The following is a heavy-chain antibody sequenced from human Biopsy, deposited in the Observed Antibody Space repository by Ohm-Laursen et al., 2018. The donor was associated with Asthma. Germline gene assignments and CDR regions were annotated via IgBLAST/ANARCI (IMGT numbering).Heavy chain of an antibody. D-gene: IGHD2-2*03. V-gene: IGHV3-23*01. CDR3: AKGMDSFDF. CDR1: GFRFNSYA. Sequence: SLRLSCAASGFRFNSYAVSWVRQAPGKGPERVSTISASGNSTYYGDSVKGRFTISRNNSKNTLFLHMNSLRADDTAVYCCAKGMDSFDFWGQGTLVTVSS. CDR2: ISASGNST. J-gene: IGHJ3*01.